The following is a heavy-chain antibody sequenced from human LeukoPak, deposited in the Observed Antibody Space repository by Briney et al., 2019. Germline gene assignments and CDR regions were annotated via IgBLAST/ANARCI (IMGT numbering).Heavy chain of an antibody. Sequence: SETLSLTCTVSGGSISSSSYYWGWIRRPPGKGLEWIGSIYYSGSTYYNPSLKSRVTISVDTSKNQFSLKLSSVTAADTAVYYCARDGGIGRFDPWGQGTLVTVSS. CDR2: IYYSGST. D-gene: IGHD3-16*01. CDR1: GGSISSSSYY. V-gene: IGHV4-39*07. J-gene: IGHJ5*02. CDR3: ARDGGIGRFDP.